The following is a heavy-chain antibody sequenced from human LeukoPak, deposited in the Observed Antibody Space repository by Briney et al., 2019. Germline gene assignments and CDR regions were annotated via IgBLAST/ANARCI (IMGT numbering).Heavy chain of an antibody. Sequence: SETLSLTCAVSGGSISSSTNWWSWVRQPPGRGLEWIGEIYHSGGTNYNPSLKSRITISVDKSQNQFSLKVNSLTAADTAVYYCATNGYYCMDVWGKGTTVTVSS. CDR3: ATNGYYCMDV. CDR1: GGSISSSTNW. V-gene: IGHV4-4*02. D-gene: IGHD2-8*01. CDR2: IYHSGGT. J-gene: IGHJ6*03.